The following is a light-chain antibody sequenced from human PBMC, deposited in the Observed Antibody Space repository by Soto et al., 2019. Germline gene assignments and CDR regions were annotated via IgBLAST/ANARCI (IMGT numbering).Light chain of an antibody. V-gene: IGKV2D-29*01. CDR2: EVS. CDR3: MQSIQLPST. J-gene: IGKJ4*01. Sequence: DVVLTQTPRSLSVTPGQPASISCKSSQSLLYSDGRTYVYWYLQKPGQPPQLLIHEVSNRFSVVPDRFSGSGSGTDFTLKISRVEAEDVGVSYCMQSIQLPSTFGGGTNVEIK. CDR1: QSLLYSDGRTY.